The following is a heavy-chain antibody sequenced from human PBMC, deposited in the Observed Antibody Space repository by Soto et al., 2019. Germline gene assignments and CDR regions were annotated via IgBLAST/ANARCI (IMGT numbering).Heavy chain of an antibody. V-gene: IGHV1-3*01. CDR3: ARALSGSGSYSGDY. Sequence: ASVKGSCKASGYTFTSYAMHWVRQAPGQRLEWMGWINAGNGNTKYSQKFQGRVTITRDTSASTAYMELSSLRSEDTAVYYCARALSGSGSYSGDYWGQGTLVTVSA. CDR1: GYTFTSYA. J-gene: IGHJ4*02. CDR2: INAGNGNT. D-gene: IGHD3-10*01.